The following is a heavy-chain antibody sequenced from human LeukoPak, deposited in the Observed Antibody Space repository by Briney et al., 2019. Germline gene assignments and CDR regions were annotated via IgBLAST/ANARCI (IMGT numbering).Heavy chain of an antibody. CDR2: IYIGGST. CDR3: AKEGGYCSGGTCYNYFDY. J-gene: IGHJ4*02. D-gene: IGHD2-15*01. CDR1: GFTVSSNY. Sequence: GGSLRLSCAASGFTVSSNYMSWVRQAPGKGLEWVSVIYIGGSTYYADSVKGRFTISRDNSKNTLYLQMNNLRAEDTAVYYCAKEGGYCSGGTCYNYFDYWGQGTLVTVSS. V-gene: IGHV3-53*01.